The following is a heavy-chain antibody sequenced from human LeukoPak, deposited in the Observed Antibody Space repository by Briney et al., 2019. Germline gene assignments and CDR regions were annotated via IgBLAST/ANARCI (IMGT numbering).Heavy chain of an antibody. CDR2: ISAYNGNT. CDR1: GYTFTSYG. J-gene: IGHJ4*02. Sequence: ASVKVSCKASGYTFTSYGISWVRQAPGQGLEWMGWISAYNGNTNYAQKFQGRVTITADESTSTAYMELSSLRSEDTAVYYCARDGMVGSGSYKFDYWGQGTLVTVSS. D-gene: IGHD3-10*01. CDR3: ARDGMVGSGSYKFDY. V-gene: IGHV1-18*01.